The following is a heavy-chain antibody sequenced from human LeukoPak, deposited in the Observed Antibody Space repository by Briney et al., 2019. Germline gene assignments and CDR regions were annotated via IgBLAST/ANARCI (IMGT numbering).Heavy chain of an antibody. J-gene: IGHJ6*03. Sequence: PSETLSLTCTVSGGSISSYYWSWIRQPPGKGLEWIGYIYYSGSTNYNPSLKSRVTISVDTSKNQFSLKLSSVTAADTAVYYCAATYYYGSGSSSGNAYYYYYMDVWGKGTTVTISS. CDR2: IYYSGST. D-gene: IGHD3-10*01. CDR3: AATYYYGSGSSSGNAYYYYYMDV. V-gene: IGHV4-59*01. CDR1: GGSISSYY.